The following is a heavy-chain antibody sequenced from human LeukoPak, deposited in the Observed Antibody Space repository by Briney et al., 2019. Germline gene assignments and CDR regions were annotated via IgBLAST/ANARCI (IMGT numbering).Heavy chain of an antibody. Sequence: GGSLRLSCAASGFTFDDYAMHWVRQAPGKGLEWVSVIYSGGSTYYADSVKGRFTISRDNSKNTLYLQMNSLRAEDTAVYYCARDTQGFGELYYYYGMDVWGQGTTVTVSS. CDR3: ARDTQGFGELYYYYGMDV. CDR2: IYSGGST. CDR1: GFTFDDYA. V-gene: IGHV3-53*01. D-gene: IGHD3-10*01. J-gene: IGHJ6*02.